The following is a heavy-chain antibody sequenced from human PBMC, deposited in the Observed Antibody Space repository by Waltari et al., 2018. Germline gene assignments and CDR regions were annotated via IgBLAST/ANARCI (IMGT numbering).Heavy chain of an antibody. V-gene: IGHV3-23*01. J-gene: IGHJ4*02. D-gene: IGHD3-9*01. CDR1: GLTFSSYS. CDR3: AKVDCGTIGCRRIDY. Sequence: EVQLLESGGGLVQPWGSLSLSCAASGLTFSSYSRSWVRQSPGKGVEVVSTSTGSGDGTFSQDSVKGRFTISRDNSRNTLFLQMNSLRVEDTAVYYCAKVDCGTIGCRRIDYFGQGILVTVSS. CDR2: STGSGDGT.